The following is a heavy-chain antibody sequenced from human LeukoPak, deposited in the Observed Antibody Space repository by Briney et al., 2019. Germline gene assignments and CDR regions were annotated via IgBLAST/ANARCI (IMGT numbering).Heavy chain of an antibody. Sequence: PGGSLRLSCAASGFTFSSYWMSWVRQAPGKGLDWVSVIYSGGTTYYADSVKGRFTISRDSSKNTLYLQMNSLRAEDTAVYYCARRGDCSSTSCLFFDYWGQGTLVTVSS. J-gene: IGHJ4*02. D-gene: IGHD2-2*01. V-gene: IGHV3-66*02. CDR1: GFTFSSYW. CDR3: ARRGDCSSTSCLFFDY. CDR2: IYSGGTT.